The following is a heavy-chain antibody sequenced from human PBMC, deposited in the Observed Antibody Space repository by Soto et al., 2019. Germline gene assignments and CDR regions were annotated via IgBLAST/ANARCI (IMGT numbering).Heavy chain of an antibody. D-gene: IGHD1-1*01. CDR1: GFTFRDYY. CDR2: IDSSTKYT. J-gene: IGHJ6*02. Sequence: QVQLVESGGGLVRPGGSLRLSCEASGFTFRDYYMTWFRQAPGKGLEWLSYIDSSTKYTNYADSVKGRFTTTRGNAKNSLYLQMKSPRVDDTAVYYCAREYDDTMEVWGQGTMVTVSS. V-gene: IGHV3-11*05. CDR3: AREYDDTMEV.